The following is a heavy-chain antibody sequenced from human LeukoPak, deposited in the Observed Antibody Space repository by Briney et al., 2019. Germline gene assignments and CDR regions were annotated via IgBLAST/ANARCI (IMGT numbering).Heavy chain of an antibody. J-gene: IGHJ4*02. CDR3: AKDMSRTGTTLGLGY. CDR1: GFTFNTFA. V-gene: IGHV3-23*01. Sequence: GGSLRLSCAASGFTFNTFAMSWVRQAPGKGLEWVSTIRYSGGTTYYADSVKGRFTVSRDNSANSLYLQMNSLRAEDTAVYYCAKDMSRTGTTLGLGYWGQGTLVTVSS. D-gene: IGHD1-1*01. CDR2: IRYSGGTT.